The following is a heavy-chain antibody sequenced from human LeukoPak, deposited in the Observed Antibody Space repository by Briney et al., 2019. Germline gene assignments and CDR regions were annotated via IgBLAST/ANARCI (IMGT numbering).Heavy chain of an antibody. CDR3: AKEVYSDSSGYFDY. D-gene: IGHD3-22*01. J-gene: IGHJ4*02. CDR2: ISGSGTST. V-gene: IGHV3-23*01. Sequence: GGSLRLSCAASGFTFSSYALSWVRQAPGKGLEWVSGISGSGTSTYYADYVKGRFTISRDNYKNALYLQMNSLRADETAVYYCAKEVYSDSSGYFDYWGQGTLVSVSS. CDR1: GFTFSSYA.